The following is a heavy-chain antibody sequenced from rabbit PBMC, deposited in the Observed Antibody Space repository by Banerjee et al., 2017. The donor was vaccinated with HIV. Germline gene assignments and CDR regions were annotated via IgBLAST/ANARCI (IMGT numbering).Heavy chain of an antibody. CDR2: IDAGSNGNT. V-gene: IGHV1S40*01. J-gene: IGHJ4*01. CDR3: ARDLAGVIGWNFNL. Sequence: QSLEESGGDLVKPGASLTLTCTASGFSFSSSYWICWIRQAPGKGLEWIACIDAGSNGNTYYASWAKGRFTVSKTSSTTVTLQMTSLTAADTATYFCARDLAGVIGWNFNLWGQGTLVTVS. CDR1: GFSFSSSYW. D-gene: IGHD4-1*01.